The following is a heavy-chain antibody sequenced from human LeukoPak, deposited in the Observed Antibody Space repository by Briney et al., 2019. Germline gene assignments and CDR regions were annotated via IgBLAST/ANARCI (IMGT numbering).Heavy chain of an antibody. D-gene: IGHD2-15*01. CDR2: IYYSGST. CDR1: GGSISSSSCY. CDR3: ARLTMCSGGSCYSEGIDY. J-gene: IGHJ4*02. Sequence: PSETLSLTCTVSGGSISSSSCYWGWIRQPPGKGLEWIGRIYYSGSTYYNPSIKSRATISVDTSKNQFSLKLSSVTAADTAVYYCARLTMCSGGSCYSEGIDYWGQGTLVTVSS. V-gene: IGHV4-39*01.